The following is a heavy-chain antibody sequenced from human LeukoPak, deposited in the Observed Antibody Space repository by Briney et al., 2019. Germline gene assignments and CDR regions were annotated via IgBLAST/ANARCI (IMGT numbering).Heavy chain of an antibody. CDR2: INHNGST. V-gene: IGHV4-34*01. Sequence: PGGSLRLSCAASGFTFSSYAMSWVRQAPGKGLEWIGEINHNGSTNYNPSLKSRVTISVDTSKNQFSLKLSSVTAADTAVYYCARGLSPGLLRYFDWFDPWGQGTLVTVSS. J-gene: IGHJ5*02. D-gene: IGHD3-9*01. CDR1: GFTFSSYA. CDR3: ARGLSPGLLRYFDWFDP.